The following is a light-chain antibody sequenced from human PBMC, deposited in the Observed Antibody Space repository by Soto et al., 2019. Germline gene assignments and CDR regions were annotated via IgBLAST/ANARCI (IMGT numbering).Light chain of an antibody. J-gene: IGKJ4*01. V-gene: IGKV1-5*01. CDR2: DAS. CDR3: QQYTNTNNPLT. Sequence: SASVGDRVTITCRASQTISTWMAWYQQKPGEAPKLLVYDASTLQSGVASRFSGSGSGTEFTLIISGLQPDDSATYYCQQYTNTNNPLTFGGGTKVDIK. CDR1: QTISTW.